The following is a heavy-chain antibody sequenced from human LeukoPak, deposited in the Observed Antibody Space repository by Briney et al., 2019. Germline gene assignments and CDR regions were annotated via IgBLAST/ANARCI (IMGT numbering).Heavy chain of an antibody. CDR1: GYSLTSYA. CDR3: ARGRGASSGSGSHGTTSSYYMDV. V-gene: IGHV7-4-1*02. D-gene: IGHD3-10*01. J-gene: IGHJ6*03. Sequence: GASVKVSCKASGYSLTSYALNWVRQAPGQGFEWMGWINTNTGNPTYAQGFTGRFVFSLDTSVSTAHLQTSSLKAEDTAVYFCARGRGASSGSGSHGTTSSYYMDVWGKGTTVTVSS. CDR2: INTNTGNP.